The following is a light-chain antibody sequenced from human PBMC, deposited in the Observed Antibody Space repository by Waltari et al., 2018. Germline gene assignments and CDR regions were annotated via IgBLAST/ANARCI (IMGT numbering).Light chain of an antibody. CDR2: SAS. Sequence: IVLTQSPGTLSLSPGERATPSCRASPSIATCYLAWYRQRPGQAPRLLISSASNRASGVPDRFSGSGSRTDFTLTISSLQPDDFGTYYCQQSYNTPPVTFGPGTKVDIK. CDR1: PSIATCY. V-gene: IGKV3-20*01. CDR3: QQSYNTPPVT. J-gene: IGKJ1*01.